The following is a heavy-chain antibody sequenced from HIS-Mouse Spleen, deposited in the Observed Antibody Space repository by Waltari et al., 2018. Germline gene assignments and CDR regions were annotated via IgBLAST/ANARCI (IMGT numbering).Heavy chain of an antibody. CDR3: AREIPYSSSWYDWYFDL. CDR2: IYYSGSP. V-gene: IGHV4-39*07. CDR1: GGSISSSSYY. D-gene: IGHD6-13*01. Sequence: QLQLQESGPGLVKPSETLSLTCTVSGGSISSSSYYWGWIRQPPGKGLEWIGGIYYSGSPYYNPSLKSRVTISVDTSTNQFSLKLSAVTAADTAVYYCAREIPYSSSWYDWYFDLWGRGTLVTVSS. J-gene: IGHJ2*01.